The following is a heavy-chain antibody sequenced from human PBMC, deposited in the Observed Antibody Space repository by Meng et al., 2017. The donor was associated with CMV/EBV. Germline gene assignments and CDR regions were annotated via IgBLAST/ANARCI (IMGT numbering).Heavy chain of an antibody. CDR3: AKDLDSSSWNYYYYGMDV. J-gene: IGHJ6*02. V-gene: IGHV3-23*03. CDR1: GFTFSSYA. Sequence: GESLKISCEASGFTFSSYAMSWVRQAPGKGLEWVSVIYSGGSSTYYADSVKGRFTISRDNSKNTLYLQMNSLRAEDTAVYYCAKDLDSSSWNYYYYGMDVWGQGTTVTVSS. CDR2: IYSGGSST. D-gene: IGHD6-13*01.